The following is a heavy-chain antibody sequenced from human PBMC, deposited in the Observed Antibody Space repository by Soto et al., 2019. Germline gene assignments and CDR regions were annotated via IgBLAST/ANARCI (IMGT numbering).Heavy chain of an antibody. V-gene: IGHV3-30-3*01. D-gene: IGHD2-2*01. CDR3: ARDGRVPGAGNNWFGP. CDR1: GFSFSPYA. CDR2: ISNDGRNP. Sequence: QVQLVESGGGVVQPGRSLRLSCAASGFSFSPYAMYWVRQSPDTGLEWVAVISNDGRNPNYGDSVRGRFTISRDTSKNTLYLQMESLRPGDTAVYYWARDGRVPGAGNNWFGPWGQGTLVTVSS. J-gene: IGHJ5*02.